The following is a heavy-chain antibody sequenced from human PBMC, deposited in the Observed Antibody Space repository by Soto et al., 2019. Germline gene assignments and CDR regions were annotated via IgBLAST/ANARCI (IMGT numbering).Heavy chain of an antibody. CDR2: IIPIFGTA. CDR1: GYTFTSYG. Sequence: GASVKVSCKASGYTFTSYGISWVRQAPGQGLEWMGWIIPIFGTANYAQKFQGRVTITADESTSTAYMELSSLRSEDTAVYYCARASDSSGYYGYWGQGTLVTVSS. J-gene: IGHJ4*02. V-gene: IGHV1-69*13. CDR3: ARASDSSGYYGY. D-gene: IGHD3-22*01.